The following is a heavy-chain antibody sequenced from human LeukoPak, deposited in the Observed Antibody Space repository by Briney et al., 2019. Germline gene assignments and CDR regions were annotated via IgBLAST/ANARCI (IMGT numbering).Heavy chain of an antibody. J-gene: IGHJ4*02. CDR3: ALRGIVLGDQVGATHFDY. D-gene: IGHD1-26*01. CDR1: GYTLTELS. CDR2: FDPEDGET. Sequence: ASVKVSCKVSGYTLTELSMHWVRQAPGKGLEWMGGFDPEDGETIYAQKFQGRVTMTEDTSTDTAYMELSSLRSEDTAVYYCALRGIVLGDQVGATHFDYWGQGTLVTVSS. V-gene: IGHV1-24*01.